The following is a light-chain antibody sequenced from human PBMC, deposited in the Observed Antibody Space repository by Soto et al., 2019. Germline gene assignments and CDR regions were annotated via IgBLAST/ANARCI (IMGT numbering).Light chain of an antibody. CDR1: SSNIGAGYD. CDR2: GNS. V-gene: IGLV1-40*01. Sequence: QSVLTQPPSVSGAPGQRVTISCTGSSSNIGAGYDVHWYQQLPGTAPKLLIYGNSNRPSGVPDRFSGSKSGTSASLAITGLQAEDEADYYCHSYDSRLSGYVCGTGTKLTVL. J-gene: IGLJ1*01. CDR3: HSYDSRLSGYV.